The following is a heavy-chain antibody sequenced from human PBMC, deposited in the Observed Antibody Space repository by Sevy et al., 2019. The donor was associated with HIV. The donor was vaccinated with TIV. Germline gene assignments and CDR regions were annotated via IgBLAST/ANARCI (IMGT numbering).Heavy chain of an antibody. CDR3: ARDQEFCSPTTCYGGLDH. V-gene: IGHV1-2*02. CDR1: GYRFTDYY. CDR2: INPNSDVT. Sequence: ASVKVSCETSGYRFTDYYIHWVRQAPGQGLEWMGWINPNSDVTKSAKKFQDRVIMTKDTSISTVYMELRGLTFDDSAVYYCARDQEFCSPTTCYGGLDHWGHGSLVTVSS. D-gene: IGHD2-2*01. J-gene: IGHJ4*01.